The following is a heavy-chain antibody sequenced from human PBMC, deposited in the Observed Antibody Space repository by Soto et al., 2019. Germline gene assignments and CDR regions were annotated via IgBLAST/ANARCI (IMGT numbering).Heavy chain of an antibody. D-gene: IGHD1-26*01. CDR2: IKSKTDGGTT. Sequence: SVSNAWMNWVRQAPGKGLEWVGRIKSKTDGGTTDYAAPVKGRFTISRDDSKNTLYLQMNSLKTEDTAVYYCATDQSWELIVDAFDIWGQGTMVTVSS. CDR1: SVSNAW. CDR3: ATDQSWELIVDAFDI. J-gene: IGHJ3*02. V-gene: IGHV3-15*07.